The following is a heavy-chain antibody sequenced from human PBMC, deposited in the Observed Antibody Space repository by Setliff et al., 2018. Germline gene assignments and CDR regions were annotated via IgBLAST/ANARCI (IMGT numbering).Heavy chain of an antibody. D-gene: IGHD5-12*01. CDR1: GGSISSYDY. V-gene: IGHV4-39*01. Sequence: PSETLSLTCTVSGGSISSYDYWAWIRQPPGKGLEWIGSIYNSGSTYYNPSLKSRVSISVDTSKNQFSLKLSSVTAADTAVYYCARLGYRGDLDYWGQGTLVTVSS. J-gene: IGHJ4*02. CDR2: IYNSGST. CDR3: ARLGYRGDLDY.